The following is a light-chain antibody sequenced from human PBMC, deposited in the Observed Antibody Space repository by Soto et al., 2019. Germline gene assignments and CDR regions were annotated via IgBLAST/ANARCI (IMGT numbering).Light chain of an antibody. CDR3: HQYGSSPLPGGSPLP. V-gene: IGKV3-20*01. CDR1: QSVSGNY. J-gene: IGKJ4*01. Sequence: ENVLTQSPGTLSLSPGERATLTCRASQSVSGNYLAWYQHKPGQAPRLLIYGASSRATGIADRFSGSGSGTDFTLTISRLEPEDFAVYYCHQYGSSPLPGGSPLPFGGGTKVEIK. CDR2: GAS.